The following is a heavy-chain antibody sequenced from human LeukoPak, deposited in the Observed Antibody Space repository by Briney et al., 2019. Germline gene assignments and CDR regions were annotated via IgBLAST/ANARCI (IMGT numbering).Heavy chain of an antibody. J-gene: IGHJ4*02. CDR3: ARLFMYCSGGSCYPDY. Sequence: GDSLKISCKGSGCSFTSYWIGWVRQMPGKGLEWMGIIYPGDSDIRYSPSFQGQVTISADKSISTAYLQWSSLKASDTAMYYCARLFMYCSGGSCYPDYWGQGTLVTVSS. V-gene: IGHV5-51*01. D-gene: IGHD2-15*01. CDR1: GCSFTSYW. CDR2: IYPGDSDI.